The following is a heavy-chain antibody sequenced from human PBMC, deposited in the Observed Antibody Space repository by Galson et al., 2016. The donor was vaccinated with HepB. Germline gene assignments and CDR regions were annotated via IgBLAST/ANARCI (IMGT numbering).Heavy chain of an antibody. J-gene: IGHJ6*02. CDR2: SIPIFGTT. CDR1: GGSFSSYG. D-gene: IGHD3-10*02. Sequence: SVKVSCKASGGSFSSYGISWVRQAPGQGLEWMGGSIPIFGTTNYAQKFQGRVTITADESTSTAYMELSRLRSEDTAVYYCVRDSTSVRGRPVYYYYGMDFWGQGTTVTVSS. V-gene: IGHV1-69*13. CDR3: VRDSTSVRGRPVYYYYGMDF.